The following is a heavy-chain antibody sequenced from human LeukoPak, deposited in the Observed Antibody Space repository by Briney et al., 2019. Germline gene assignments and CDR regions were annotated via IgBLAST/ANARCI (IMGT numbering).Heavy chain of an antibody. J-gene: IGHJ4*02. CDR3: ARDWDDSSGYYRDY. D-gene: IGHD3-22*01. Sequence: GGSLRLSCAGSGFTFSTHGMNWVRQAPGKGLGWVSGVTPSGDPTYYADSVKGRFIISRDNSKNTLYLQMNSLRAEDTAVYYCARDWDDSSGYYRDYWGQGTLVTVSS. CDR1: GFTFSTHG. V-gene: IGHV3-23*01. CDR2: VTPSGDPT.